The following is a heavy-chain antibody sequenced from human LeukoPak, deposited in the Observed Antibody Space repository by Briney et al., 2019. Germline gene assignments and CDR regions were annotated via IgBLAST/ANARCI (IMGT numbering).Heavy chain of an antibody. V-gene: IGHV1-46*01. CDR2: INPSGGST. D-gene: IGHD3-3*01. CDR3: ARTHYDFWSGPAPDY. Sequence: ASVKVSCKASGYTFISYYIYWVRQAPGQGLEWMGIINPSGGSTSYAQKFQGRVTMTRDMSTSTVYMELSSLRSEDTAVYYCARTHYDFWSGPAPDYWGQGTLVTVSS. J-gene: IGHJ4*02. CDR1: GYTFISYY.